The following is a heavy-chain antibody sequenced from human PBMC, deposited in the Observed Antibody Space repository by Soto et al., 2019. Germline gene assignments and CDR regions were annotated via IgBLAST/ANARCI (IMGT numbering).Heavy chain of an antibody. D-gene: IGHD6-13*01. J-gene: IGHJ6*02. Sequence: VASVKVSCKASGGTFSSYAISWVRQAPGQGLEWMGGIIPIFGTANYAQKIQGRVTITADESTSTAYMELSSLRSEDTAEYYSARYSLAAADPAYYYGMDVWGQGTTVTVSS. V-gene: IGHV1-69*13. CDR2: IIPIFGTA. CDR3: ARYSLAAADPAYYYGMDV. CDR1: GGTFSSYA.